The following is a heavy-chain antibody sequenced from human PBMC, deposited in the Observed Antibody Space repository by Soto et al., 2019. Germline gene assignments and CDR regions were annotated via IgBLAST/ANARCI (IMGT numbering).Heavy chain of an antibody. D-gene: IGHD5-18*01. CDR2: IRSKANSYAT. CDR3: TRHWWDTAMVSPSDYYYYGMDV. J-gene: IGHJ6*02. CDR1: GFTFSGSA. V-gene: IGHV3-73*01. Sequence: GGSLRLSCAASGFTFSGSAMHWVRQASGKGLEWVGRIRSKANSYATAYAASVKGRFTISRDDSKNTAYLQMNSLKTEDTAVYYCTRHWWDTAMVSPSDYYYYGMDVWGQGTTVTVSS.